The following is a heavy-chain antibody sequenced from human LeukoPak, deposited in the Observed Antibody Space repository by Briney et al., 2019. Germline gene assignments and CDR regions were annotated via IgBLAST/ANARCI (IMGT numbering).Heavy chain of an antibody. CDR3: AREVSIVVVPAAPPSYMDV. J-gene: IGHJ6*03. CDR2: ISGSGGST. CDR1: GFTFSSYA. Sequence: PGGSLRLSCAASGFTFSSYAMSWVRQAPGKGLEWVSAISGSGGSTYYADSVKGRFTISRDNSKNTLYLQMNSLRAEDTAVYYCAREVSIVVVPAAPPSYMDVWGKGTTVTVSS. V-gene: IGHV3-23*01. D-gene: IGHD2-2*01.